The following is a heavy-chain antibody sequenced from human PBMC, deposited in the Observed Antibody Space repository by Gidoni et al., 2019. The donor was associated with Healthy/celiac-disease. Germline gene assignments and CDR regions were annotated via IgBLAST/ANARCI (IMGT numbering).Heavy chain of an antibody. D-gene: IGHD6-19*01. J-gene: IGHJ4*02. Sequence: QVQLQQSGPGMVKPSQTLSLTCAISGASVASNSAAWNWIRQSPSRGLEWLGRSYYRSKWYNDYAVSVKSRITINPDTSKNQCSRQLSSVTPEDTAVYYCARKSSGWNRFDYWGQGTLVAVSS. CDR2: SYYRSKWYN. V-gene: IGHV6-1*01. CDR1: GASVASNSAA. CDR3: ARKSSGWNRFDY.